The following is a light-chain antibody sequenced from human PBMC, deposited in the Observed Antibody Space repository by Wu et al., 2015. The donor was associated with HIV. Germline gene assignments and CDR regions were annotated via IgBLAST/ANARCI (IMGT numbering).Light chain of an antibody. Sequence: EIVLTQSPVTLSLSPGGRATLSCRASQSVGYYLAWYQQKPGQAPRLLIYDASNRATGIPARFSGSGSGTDFTPTISSLEPEDFAVYYCQHRSDWPTFGQGTKVEIQ. CDR2: DAS. J-gene: IGKJ1*01. V-gene: IGKV3-11*01. CDR1: QSVGYY. CDR3: QHRSDWPT.